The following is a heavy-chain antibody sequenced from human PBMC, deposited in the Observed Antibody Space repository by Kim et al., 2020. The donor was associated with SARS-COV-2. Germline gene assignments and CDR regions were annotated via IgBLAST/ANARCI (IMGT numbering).Heavy chain of an antibody. CDR2: ISGSGGST. V-gene: IGHV3-23*01. CDR3: ANILLWFGELSLDVSYYYYYGMDV. Sequence: GGSLRLSCAASGFTFSSYAMSWVRQAPGKGLEWVSAISGSGGSTYYADSVKGRFTISRDNSKNTLYLQMNSLRAEDTAVYYCANILLWFGELSLDVSYYYYYGMDVWGQGTTVTVSS. CDR1: GFTFSSYA. D-gene: IGHD3-10*01. J-gene: IGHJ6*02.